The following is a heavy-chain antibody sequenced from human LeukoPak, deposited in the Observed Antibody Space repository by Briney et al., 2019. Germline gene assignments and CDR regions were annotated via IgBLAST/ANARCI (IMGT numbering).Heavy chain of an antibody. J-gene: IGHJ4*02. Sequence: PGGSLRLSCAASGFTFSSYGMHWVRQAPGKGLEWVAVISYDGSNKYYADSVKGRFTISRDNSKNTLYLQMNSLRAEDTAVYYCARDSSGYYRLHFDYWGQGTLVTVSS. V-gene: IGHV3-30*03. CDR1: GFTFSSYG. CDR3: ARDSSGYYRLHFDY. D-gene: IGHD3-22*01. CDR2: ISYDGSNK.